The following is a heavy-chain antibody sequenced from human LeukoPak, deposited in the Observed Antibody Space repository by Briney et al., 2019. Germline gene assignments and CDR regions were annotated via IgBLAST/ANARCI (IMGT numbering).Heavy chain of an antibody. CDR2: TSQDGSKN. CDR1: EFTFSNYW. J-gene: IGHJ4*02. D-gene: IGHD6-19*01. Sequence: GGSLRLSCAASEFTFSNYWMSWVRQPPGKGLERVAHTSQDGSKNCYVDSVRGRFTISRDNAKNSLYLHMNILRAEDTAVYYCATTVAGYPDDYFDFWGQGILVTVSS. CDR3: ATTVAGYPDDYFDF. V-gene: IGHV3-7*01.